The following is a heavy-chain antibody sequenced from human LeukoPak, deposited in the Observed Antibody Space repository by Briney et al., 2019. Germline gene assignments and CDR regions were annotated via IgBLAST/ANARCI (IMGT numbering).Heavy chain of an antibody. CDR2: IRYDGSNK. Sequence: VGSLRLSCAASGFTFSSYGMHWVRQAPGKGLEWVAFIRYDGSNKYYADSVKGRFTISRDNSKNTLYLQMNSLRAEDTAVYYCATGVWWDLDSVAHPDYWGQGTLVTVSS. V-gene: IGHV3-30*02. D-gene: IGHD1-26*01. CDR1: GFTFSSYG. J-gene: IGHJ4*02. CDR3: ATGVWWDLDSVAHPDY.